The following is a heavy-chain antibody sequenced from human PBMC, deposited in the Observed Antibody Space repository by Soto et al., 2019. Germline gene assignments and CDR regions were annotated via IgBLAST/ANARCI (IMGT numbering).Heavy chain of an antibody. V-gene: IGHV1-3*01. D-gene: IGHD3-3*01. J-gene: IGHJ6*02. CDR2: INAGNGNT. CDR3: ARDLGYDFWSGYQYYYYVMDV. Sequence: ASVKVSCKASGYTFTSYAMHWVRQAPGQRLEWMGIINAGNGNTSYAQKFQGRVTMTRDTSTSTVYMELSSLRSEDTAVYYCARDLGYDFWSGYQYYYYVMDVWGQGTTVTVSS. CDR1: GYTFTSYA.